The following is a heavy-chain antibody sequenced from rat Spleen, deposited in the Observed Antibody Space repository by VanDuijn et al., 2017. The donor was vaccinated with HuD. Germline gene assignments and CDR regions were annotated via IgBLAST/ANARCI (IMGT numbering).Heavy chain of an antibody. CDR3: ARSVFDY. CDR1: GFTFNNYW. V-gene: IGHV5-31*01. Sequence: EVQLVESGGGLVQPGRSLKLSCVASGFTFNNYWMTWIRQDPGKGLEWVASITNTGRSTYYPDSVRGRFAISRDTAENTLYLQMSSLRSEDTATYYCARSVFDYWGQGVMVTVSS. CDR2: ITNTGRST. J-gene: IGHJ2*01.